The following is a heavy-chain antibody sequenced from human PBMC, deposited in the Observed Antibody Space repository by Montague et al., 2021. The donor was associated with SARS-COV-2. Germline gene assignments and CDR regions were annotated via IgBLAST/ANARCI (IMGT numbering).Heavy chain of an antibody. D-gene: IGHD3/OR15-3a*01. CDR3: AKGLGARDLYYLDS. CDR1: GFTFSSYA. Sequence: SLRLSCAASGFTFSSYAMSWVRQAPGKGLEWVSVIYSGDSSTYYADSVKGRFTVSRDNSKNTLFLQMNSLRADVTAVYYCAKGLGARDLYYLDSWGQGTLVTVSS. J-gene: IGHJ4*02. CDR2: IYSGDSST. V-gene: IGHV3-23*03.